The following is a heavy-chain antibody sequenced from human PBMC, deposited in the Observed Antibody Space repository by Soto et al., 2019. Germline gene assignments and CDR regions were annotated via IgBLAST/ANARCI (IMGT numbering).Heavy chain of an antibody. Sequence: SETLSLTCAVPGYSISSSYYWGCIRQPPGKGLEWIGSIYHSGSTYYNPSLKSRVTISVDTSKNQFSLKLSSVTAADTAVYYCAREHYYGSGSYGPRVYYFDYWGQGTLVTVSS. V-gene: IGHV4-38-2*02. D-gene: IGHD3-10*01. CDR2: IYHSGST. CDR1: GYSISSSYY. J-gene: IGHJ4*02. CDR3: AREHYYGSGSYGPRVYYFDY.